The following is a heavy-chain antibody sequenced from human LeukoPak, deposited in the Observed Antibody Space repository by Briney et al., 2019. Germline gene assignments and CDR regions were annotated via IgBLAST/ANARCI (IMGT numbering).Heavy chain of an antibody. CDR3: ARRVPNEVITDYFDY. Sequence: GGSLRLSCAASGFTLSSYSMNWVRQAPWKGLEWISFIDSSSRTIFYAESVKGRFTISRDNAKNSLFLQVNSLRAEDTAVYYCARRVPNEVITDYFDYWGPGTLVTVSS. V-gene: IGHV3-48*04. D-gene: IGHD3-16*01. J-gene: IGHJ4*02. CDR2: IDSSSRTI. CDR1: GFTLSSYS.